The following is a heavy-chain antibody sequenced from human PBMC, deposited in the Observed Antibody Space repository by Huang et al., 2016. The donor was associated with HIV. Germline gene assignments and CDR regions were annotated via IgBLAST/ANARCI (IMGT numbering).Heavy chain of an antibody. J-gene: IGHJ3*02. CDR3: ARMFKYDSGGYWGNDAFDI. CDR2: ISDSGST. V-gene: IGHV4-34*02. CDR1: GGSFSGHY. D-gene: IGHD3-22*01. Sequence: QVQLQQWGAELLKPSETLSLTCAVSGGSFSGHYWTWIRQPPGRGLEWIGEISDSGSTTYSPSLKRRVTISGDTSQSQFSLKLNSVTAADTAIYYCARMFKYDSGGYWGNDAFDIWGQGTMVTVSS.